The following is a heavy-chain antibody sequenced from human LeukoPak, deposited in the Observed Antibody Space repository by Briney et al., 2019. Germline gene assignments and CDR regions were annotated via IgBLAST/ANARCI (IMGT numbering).Heavy chain of an antibody. CDR2: IKSKTDGGTT. CDR1: GFTFSNAW. J-gene: IGHJ6*03. V-gene: IGHV3-15*01. CDR3: TTDPTLAAAGPIPYYYYYMDV. Sequence: GGPLRLSCAASGFTFSNAWMSWVRQSPGKGLEWVGRIKSKTDGGTTDYAAPVKGRFTISRDDSKNTLYLQMNSLKTEDTAVYYCTTDPTLAAAGPIPYYYYYMDVWGKGTTVTV. D-gene: IGHD6-13*01.